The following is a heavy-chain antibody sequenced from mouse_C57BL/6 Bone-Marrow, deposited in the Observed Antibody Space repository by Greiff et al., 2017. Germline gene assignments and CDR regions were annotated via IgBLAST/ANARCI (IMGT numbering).Heavy chain of an antibody. Sequence: VQLQQSGAELVRPGASVKLSCKASGYTFTDYYINWVKQRPGQGLEWIARIYPGSGNTYYNEKFKGKATLTAEKSSSTAYMQLSSLTSEDSAVYFGARYPGDYYVMDYWGQGTSVTVTS. CDR2: IYPGSGNT. CDR3: ARYPGDYYVMDY. J-gene: IGHJ4*01. CDR1: GYTFTDYY. V-gene: IGHV1-76*01.